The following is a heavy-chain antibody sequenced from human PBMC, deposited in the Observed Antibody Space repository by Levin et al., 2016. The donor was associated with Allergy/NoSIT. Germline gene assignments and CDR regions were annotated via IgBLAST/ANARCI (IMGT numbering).Heavy chain of an antibody. J-gene: IGHJ4*02. V-gene: IGHV3-20*04. CDR3: ARDRDTAMDPYDY. Sequence: GESLKISCTASGFTFDDYGMSWVRQAPGKGLEWVSGINWNGGSTGYADSVKGRFTISRDNAKNSLYLQMNSLRAEDTALYYCARDRDTAMDPYDYWGQGTLVTVSS. CDR2: INWNGGST. CDR1: GFTFDDYG. D-gene: IGHD5-18*01.